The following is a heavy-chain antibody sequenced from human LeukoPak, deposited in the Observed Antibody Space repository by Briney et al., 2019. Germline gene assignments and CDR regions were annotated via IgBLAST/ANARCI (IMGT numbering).Heavy chain of an antibody. Sequence: PGGSLRLSCAASGFIFSSYEMNWVRQAPGKGLEWVAYTTGSGTTIYYADSVKGRFTISRDNAKNSLYLQMNSLRAEDTAVYYCAELGITMIGGVWGKGTTVTISS. CDR1: GFIFSSYE. CDR2: TTGSGTTI. CDR3: AELGITMIGGV. V-gene: IGHV3-48*03. J-gene: IGHJ6*04. D-gene: IGHD3-10*02.